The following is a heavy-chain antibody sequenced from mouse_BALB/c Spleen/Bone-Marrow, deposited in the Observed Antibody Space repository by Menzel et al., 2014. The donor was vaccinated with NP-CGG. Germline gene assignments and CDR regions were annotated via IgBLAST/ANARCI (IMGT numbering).Heavy chain of an antibody. CDR1: GYTFTTYW. D-gene: IGHD1-1*01. CDR3: VLITPVVSDY. V-gene: IGHV1-7*01. Sequence: VKVVESGAELAKPGASVKMSCKASGYTFTTYWMHWVKQRPGQGLEWIGYINPSTGYTEYIQKFKDKATLTADKSSSTAYMQLNSLTSEDSSVYYCVLITPVVSDYWGQGTTLTVSS. J-gene: IGHJ2*01. CDR2: INPSTGYT.